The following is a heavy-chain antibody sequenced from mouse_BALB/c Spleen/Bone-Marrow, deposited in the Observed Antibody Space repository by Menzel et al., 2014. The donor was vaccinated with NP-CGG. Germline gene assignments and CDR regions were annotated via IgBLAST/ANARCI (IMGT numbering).Heavy chain of an antibody. V-gene: IGHV5-6-3*01. CDR2: INSNGGST. CDR1: GFTFSSYG. J-gene: IGHJ4*01. CDR3: ARGDVWYAIDY. Sequence: EVMLVESGGGLVQPGGSLKLSCAASGFTFSSYGMSWVRQTPDKRLELVATINSNGGSTYYPDSVQGRFTISRDNAKNTLYLQMSRLKSEDTAKYYCARGDVWYAIDYWGQGTSVTVSS.